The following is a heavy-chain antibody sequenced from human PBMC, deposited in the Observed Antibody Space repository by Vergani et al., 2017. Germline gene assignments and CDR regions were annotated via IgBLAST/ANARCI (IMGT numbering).Heavy chain of an antibody. D-gene: IGHD3-3*01. Sequence: EVQLLESGGGLVQPGGSLRLSCAASGFTFSSYAMSWVRQAPGKGLEWVAAISGSGGSTYYADSVKGRFTISRDNSKNTLYLQMNSLRAEDTAVYYCATTPQIFGVANWFDPWSQGTLVTVSS. V-gene: IGHV3-23*01. CDR2: ISGSGGST. CDR3: ATTPQIFGVANWFDP. CDR1: GFTFSSYA. J-gene: IGHJ5*02.